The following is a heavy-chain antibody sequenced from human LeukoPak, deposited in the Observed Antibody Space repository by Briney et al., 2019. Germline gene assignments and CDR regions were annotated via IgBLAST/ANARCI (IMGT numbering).Heavy chain of an antibody. V-gene: IGHV4-59*08. CDR2: ITNSGDA. Sequence: SETLSLTCTVAGVSISDFHWSWLRQSPEKGLEWIGWITNSGDANYNPSLESRLAMSAETTKRQLSLRVTSVTDADTAVYYCARHVEHAAYFHHWGQGILVTVSS. D-gene: IGHD1/OR15-1a*01. CDR3: ARHVEHAAYFHH. J-gene: IGHJ4*02. CDR1: GVSISDFH.